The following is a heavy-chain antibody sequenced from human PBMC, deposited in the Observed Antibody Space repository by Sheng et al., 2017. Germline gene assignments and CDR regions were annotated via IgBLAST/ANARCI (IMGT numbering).Heavy chain of an antibody. J-gene: IGHJ4*02. CDR1: GFSLSTNGVG. V-gene: IGHV2-5*02. Sequence: QITLKESGPTLVKPTQTLTLTCTFSGFSLSTNGVGVGWIRQPPGKALEWLALIYWDDDKRYSPSLKSRLTITKDTSKNQVVLTMTNMDPVDTATYYCAHRQRGGYTYGHYFDYWGQGTLVTVSS. CDR2: IYWDDDK. CDR3: AHRQRGGYTYGHYFDY. D-gene: IGHD5-18*01.